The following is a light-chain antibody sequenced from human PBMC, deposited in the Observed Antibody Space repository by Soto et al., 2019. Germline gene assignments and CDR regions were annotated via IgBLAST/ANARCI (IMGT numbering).Light chain of an antibody. CDR1: QSVSRY. Sequence: EIGLTQSPPTLYLSPGEGATLSCRASQSVSRYLGWYQQKPGQAPRLLIYDISDRATGIPARFSGSGSGTDFTLTISSVEPEDFAAYYCQQSSNSITFGLGTRLEIK. J-gene: IGKJ5*01. V-gene: IGKV3-11*01. CDR2: DIS. CDR3: QQSSNSIT.